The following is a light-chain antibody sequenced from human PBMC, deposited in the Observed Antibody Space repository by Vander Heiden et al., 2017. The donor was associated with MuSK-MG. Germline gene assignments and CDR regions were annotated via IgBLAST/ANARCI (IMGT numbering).Light chain of an antibody. J-gene: IGKJ2*01. V-gene: IGKV3-20*01. CDR3: QQYGSSPVT. Sequence: EIVLTQSPGTLSLSAGERATLSCRASQSVSSRKLVWYQQKPGQAPRVLIYGASSRATGIPDRFSGSGSGTDFTLTISRLEPEDIAVYYCQQYGSSPVTFGQGTKLEIK. CDR2: GAS. CDR1: QSVSSRK.